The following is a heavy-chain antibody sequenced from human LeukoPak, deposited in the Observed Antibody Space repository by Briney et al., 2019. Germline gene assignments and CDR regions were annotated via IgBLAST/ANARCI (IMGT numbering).Heavy chain of an antibody. Sequence: GGSLRLSCAASGFTFSSYSMNWVRQAPGKGLEWVSVIYSGGSTYYADSVKGRFTISRDNSKNTLYLQMNSLRAEDTAVYYCGVSGDHDAFDIWGQGTMVTVSS. CDR1: GFTFSSYS. J-gene: IGHJ3*02. D-gene: IGHD2-21*01. V-gene: IGHV3-53*01. CDR2: IYSGGST. CDR3: GVSGDHDAFDI.